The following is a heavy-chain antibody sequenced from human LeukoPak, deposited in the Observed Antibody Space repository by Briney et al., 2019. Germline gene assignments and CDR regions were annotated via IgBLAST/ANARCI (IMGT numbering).Heavy chain of an antibody. Sequence: GASVKVSCKVSGYTLTELSMHWVRQAPGKGLEWMGGFDPEDGETIYAQKFQGRVTMTRDTSTSTVYMELSSLRSEDTAVYYCAADGLQLAGYYMDVRGKGTTVTVSS. CDR3: AADGLQLAGYYMDV. D-gene: IGHD4-11*01. CDR1: GYTLTELS. CDR2: FDPEDGET. V-gene: IGHV1-24*01. J-gene: IGHJ6*03.